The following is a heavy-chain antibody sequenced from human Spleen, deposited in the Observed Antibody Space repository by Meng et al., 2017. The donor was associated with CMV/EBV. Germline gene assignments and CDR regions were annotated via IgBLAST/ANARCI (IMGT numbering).Heavy chain of an antibody. J-gene: IGHJ6*02. CDR3: ARGNRIGAVTIPYYYGMDV. D-gene: IGHD4-11*01. CDR2: IIPIFGTA. Sequence: SVKVSCKASGGTFSSYAISWVRQAPGQGLEWMGGIIPIFGTANYAQKFQGRVTITTDESTSTAYVELSSLRSEDTAVYYCARGNRIGAVTIPYYYGMDVWGQGTTVTVSS. CDR1: GGTFSSYA. V-gene: IGHV1-69*05.